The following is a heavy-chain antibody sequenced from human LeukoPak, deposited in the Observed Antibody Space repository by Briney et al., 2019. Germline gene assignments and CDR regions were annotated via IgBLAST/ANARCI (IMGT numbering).Heavy chain of an antibody. J-gene: IGHJ4*02. CDR2: IYPRDGST. V-gene: IGHV1-46*01. D-gene: IGHD2-15*01. CDR1: GYTFTSNY. CDR3: ARALRVRYCSGGSCYRSFDY. Sequence: GASVKVSCKASGYTFTSNYIHWVRQAPGQGLEWMGMIYPRDGSTSYAQKFQGRVTVTRDTSTSTAYMELSSLRSEDTAVYYCARALRVRYCSGGSCYRSFDYWGQGTLVTVSS.